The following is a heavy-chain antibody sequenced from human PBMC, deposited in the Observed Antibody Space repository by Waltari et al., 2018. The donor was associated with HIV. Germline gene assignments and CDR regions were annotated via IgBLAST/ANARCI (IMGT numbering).Heavy chain of an antibody. CDR2: KNQRGST. D-gene: IGHD1-1*01. Sequence: QVQLQESGPGLVRPSETLSLTCSVSGYAIRSGYYWGWLRRPPGKGLEGIGGKNQRGSTYQNPSLQPRTKMSMDLTKNRFFLNVTYVTAADTAIYYCARAQDNSGGMAFQFWGRGTLITVSS. V-gene: IGHV4-38-2*02. CDR1: GYAIRSGYY. CDR3: ARAQDNSGGMAFQF. J-gene: IGHJ1*01.